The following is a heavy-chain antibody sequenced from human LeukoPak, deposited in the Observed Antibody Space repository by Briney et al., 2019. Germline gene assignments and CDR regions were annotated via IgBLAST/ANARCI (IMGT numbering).Heavy chain of an antibody. D-gene: IGHD3-22*01. CDR3: ARHKSSGSYPLDY. V-gene: IGHV4-59*08. Sequence: SETLSLTCTVSGGSIRSYYWSWIRQPPGKGLEWIGHIYFSGSTNYNPSLESRVTISVDTSKNQFSLTLSSVTAADTAVYYCARHKSSGSYPLDYWGQGILVTVSS. CDR2: IYFSGST. J-gene: IGHJ4*02. CDR1: GGSIRSYY.